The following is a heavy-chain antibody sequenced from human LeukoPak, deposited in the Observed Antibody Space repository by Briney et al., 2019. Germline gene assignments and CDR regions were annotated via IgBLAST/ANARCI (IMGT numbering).Heavy chain of an antibody. D-gene: IGHD5-12*01. CDR3: ARGLQGGYDSRFDY. CDR1: GYSISSDYY. V-gene: IGHV4-38-2*02. J-gene: IGHJ4*02. CDR2: IYHSGST. Sequence: SETLSLTCTVSGYSISSDYYWGWIRQPPGKGLEWIGSIYHSGSTYYNPSLKSRVTISVDTSKNQFSLKLSSVTAADTAVYYCARGLQGGYDSRFDYWGQGTLVTVSS.